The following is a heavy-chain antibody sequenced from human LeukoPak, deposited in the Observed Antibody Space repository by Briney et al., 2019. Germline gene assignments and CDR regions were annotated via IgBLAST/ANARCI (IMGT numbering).Heavy chain of an antibody. CDR2: ISYDGSNI. J-gene: IGHJ4*02. D-gene: IGHD2-15*01. CDR3: AKVGVVAAPLNSPIDY. V-gene: IGHV3-30*18. CDR1: GFSFSAYG. Sequence: GRSLRLSCAASGFSFSAYGMHWVRQAPGKGLEWVAVISYDGSNIYYADSVKGRFTISRDNSKNTLYLQVNSLRADDTAVYYCAKVGVVAAPLNSPIDYWGQGTLVSVSS.